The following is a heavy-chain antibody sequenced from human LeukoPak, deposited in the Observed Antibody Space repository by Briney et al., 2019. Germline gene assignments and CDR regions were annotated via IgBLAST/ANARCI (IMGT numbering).Heavy chain of an antibody. V-gene: IGHV3-74*01. CDR1: GFTVSSNC. CDR2: INPDATST. J-gene: IGHJ4*01. Sequence: PGGCLSLVCAASGFTVSSNCMSWVRQAPGKGLVWVSRINPDATSTIYADSVKGRFTISRDNAKNTLYLQMSSLRAEDTAVYYYARDVLWGAGKPGSVSSGSASAPTINDY. CDR3: ARDVLWGAGKPGSVSSGSASAPTINDY. D-gene: IGHD1-14*01.